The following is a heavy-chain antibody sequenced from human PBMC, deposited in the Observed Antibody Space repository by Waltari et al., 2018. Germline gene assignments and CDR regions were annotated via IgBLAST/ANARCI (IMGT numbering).Heavy chain of an antibody. D-gene: IGHD2-21*02. J-gene: IGHJ1*01. V-gene: IGHV4-38-2*01. Sequence: QLQLQESGPGLVKPSESLSLTFAVSGYSISSGYNWGWIRQPPGQGLEWIGSIYHSGSTYYNPSLKSRVTISVDTSKNQFSLKLSSVTAADTAVYYCASRPVVTRRYFQHWGQGTLVTVSS. CDR1: GYSISSGYN. CDR3: ASRPVVTRRYFQH. CDR2: IYHSGST.